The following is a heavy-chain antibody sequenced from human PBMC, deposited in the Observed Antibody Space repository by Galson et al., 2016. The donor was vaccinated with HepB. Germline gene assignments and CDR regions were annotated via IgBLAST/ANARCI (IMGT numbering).Heavy chain of an antibody. CDR3: AKDWGYDLWSGGYHYGMDV. Sequence: SLRLSCAASGFTFSKYAMTWVRQAPGKGLGWVSTLTASGGSYYAASVKGRFTISRDNSKNTLYLQMNSLRAEDTAVYFCAKDWGYDLWSGGYHYGMDVWGQGTTVTVSS. CDR1: GFTFSKYA. V-gene: IGHV3-23*01. D-gene: IGHD3-3*01. J-gene: IGHJ6*02. CDR2: LTASGGS.